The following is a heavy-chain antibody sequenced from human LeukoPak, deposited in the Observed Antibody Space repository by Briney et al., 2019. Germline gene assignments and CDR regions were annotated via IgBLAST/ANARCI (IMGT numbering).Heavy chain of an antibody. V-gene: IGHV3-30*02. CDR3: ARGNRDTSGFYYYYGMDV. CDR1: GFTFSAYG. Sequence: GGSLRLSCAASGFTFSAYGMHWVRQAPGKGLEWVAIIWYDESNENYADSVKGRFTISRDNGKNSLYLQINSLRVEDTALYYCARGNRDTSGFYYYYGMDVWGQGTTVSVSS. CDR2: IWYDESNE. D-gene: IGHD6-19*01. J-gene: IGHJ6*02.